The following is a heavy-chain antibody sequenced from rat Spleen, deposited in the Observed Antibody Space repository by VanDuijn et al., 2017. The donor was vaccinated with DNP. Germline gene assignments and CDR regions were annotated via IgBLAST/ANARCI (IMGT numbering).Heavy chain of an antibody. D-gene: IGHD1-2*01. CDR3: SSDEHCVLYYFSILFDY. CDR2: ISSGGSS. V-gene: IGHV2S12*01. J-gene: IGHJ2*01. CDR1: GFSLTKYG. Sequence: QVQLKESGPGLVQPSQTLSLTCTVSGFSLTKYGISWVRQTPGKGLDWVAAISSGGSSYFNSALKSHLSSSRDTSKSQVFLEMNSLPTNYTALYFYSSDEHCVLYYFSILFDYWGQRFMVTVSS.